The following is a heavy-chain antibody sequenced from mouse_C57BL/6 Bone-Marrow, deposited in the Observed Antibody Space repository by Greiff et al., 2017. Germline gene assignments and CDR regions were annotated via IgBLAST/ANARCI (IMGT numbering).Heavy chain of an antibody. CDR1: GFTFSSYG. D-gene: IGHD1-1*01. CDR3: ARHYYGSSYVAY. CDR2: ISSGGSYT. V-gene: IGHV5-6*02. J-gene: IGHJ3*01. Sequence: DVKLVESGGDLVKPGGSLKLSCAASGFTFSSYGMSWVRQTPDKRLEWVATISSGGSYTYYPDSVKGRFTISRDNAKNTLYLQMSSLKSEDTAMYYCARHYYGSSYVAYWGQGTLVTVSA.